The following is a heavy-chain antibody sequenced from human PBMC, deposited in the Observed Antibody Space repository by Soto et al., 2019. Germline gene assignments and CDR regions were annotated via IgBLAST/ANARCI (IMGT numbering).Heavy chain of an antibody. CDR1: GFTFSNVW. CDR2: IKSRSENETS. V-gene: IGHV3-15*01. Sequence: GHLVESGGGFVKPGGSLTLSCAASGFTFSNVWLSWVRQGPGKGLEWLGRIKSRSENETSDYASPARGRFTISRDDSKNRMYRELNSLKSVATGVYYCVTVLPPANSWFDYWGQGTPVTVSS. D-gene: IGHD3-3*01. CDR3: VTVLPPANSWFDY. J-gene: IGHJ4*02.